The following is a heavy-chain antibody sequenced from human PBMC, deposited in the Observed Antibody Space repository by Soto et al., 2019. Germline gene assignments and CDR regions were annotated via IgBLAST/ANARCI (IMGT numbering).Heavy chain of an antibody. CDR2: ISYDGSNK. D-gene: IGHD3-22*01. J-gene: IGHJ3*02. CDR3: AKHGGYGDAFDI. Sequence: GGSLRLSCAASGFTFSSYGMHWVRQAPGKGLEWVAVISYDGSNKYYADSVKGRFTISRDNSKNTLYLQMNSLRAEDTAVYYCAKHGGYGDAFDIWGQGTMVTVSS. V-gene: IGHV3-30*18. CDR1: GFTFSSYG.